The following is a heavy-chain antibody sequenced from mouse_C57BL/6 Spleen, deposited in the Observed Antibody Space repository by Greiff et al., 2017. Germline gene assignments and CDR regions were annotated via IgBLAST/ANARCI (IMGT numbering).Heavy chain of an antibody. V-gene: IGHV1-64*01. CDR3: ASGGTTGPYWYLDV. CDR2: IHPNSGST. J-gene: IGHJ1*03. CDR1: GYTFTSYW. D-gene: IGHD1-1*01. Sequence: QVQLQQSGPELVKPGASVKLSCKASGYTFTSYWMHWVKQRPRQGLEWIGMIHPNSGSTNYNEKFKSKATLTVDKSSSTAYMELSSLTSENSAVYYGASGGTTGPYWYLDVWGTGTTVTVSS.